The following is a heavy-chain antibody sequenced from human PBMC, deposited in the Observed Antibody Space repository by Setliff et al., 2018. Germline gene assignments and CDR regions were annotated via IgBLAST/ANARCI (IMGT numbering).Heavy chain of an antibody. CDR1: GFSLSTSGVG. V-gene: IGHV2-5*02. Sequence: PTLVNPTQTLTLTCTFSGFSLSTSGVGVGWIRQPPGKALEWLALIYWDDDKRYSPSLTSRLTITKDTSKHQVVLTVTNLDPVDTATYYCAHRQVISGTRVFDIWGQGTMVTVSS. CDR3: AHRQVISGTRVFDI. J-gene: IGHJ3*02. CDR2: IYWDDDK. D-gene: IGHD2-21*01.